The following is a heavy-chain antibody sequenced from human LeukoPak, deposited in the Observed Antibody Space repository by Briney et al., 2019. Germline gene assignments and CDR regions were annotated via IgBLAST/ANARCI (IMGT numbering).Heavy chain of an antibody. CDR2: IYYSGST. Sequence: SETLSLTCTVSGGSISSSSYYWGWIRQPPGKGLEWIGSIYYSGSTYYNPSLKSRVTISVDTSKNQFSLKLSSVTAADTAVYYCATSSRSRTTVTKGTFDYWGQGTLVTVSS. D-gene: IGHD4-11*01. V-gene: IGHV4-39*01. CDR1: GGSISSSSYY. CDR3: ATSSRSRTTVTKGTFDY. J-gene: IGHJ4*02.